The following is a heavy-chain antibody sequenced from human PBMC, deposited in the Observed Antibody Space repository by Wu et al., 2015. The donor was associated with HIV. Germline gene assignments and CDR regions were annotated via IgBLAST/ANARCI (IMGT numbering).Heavy chain of an antibody. J-gene: IGHJ6*03. Sequence: QVQLVQSGAEVKKPGASVKVSCKASGYTFTRYYIHWVRQAPGQGLEWMGWINPNTGDTNYAETFKGRVTMTRDTSISTVYMVLTSLKFNDTATYYCARDWQFHVVFGDFYMDVWGNGTTVIVSS. V-gene: IGHV1-2*02. CDR3: ARDWQFHVVFGDFYMDV. D-gene: IGHD3-16*01. CDR1: GYTFTRYY. CDR2: INPNTGDT.